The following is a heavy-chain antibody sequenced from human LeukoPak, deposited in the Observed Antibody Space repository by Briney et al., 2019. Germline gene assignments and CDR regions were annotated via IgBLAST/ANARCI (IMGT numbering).Heavy chain of an antibody. Sequence: ASVKVSCKASGYTFTSYYMHWVRQAPGQGLEWMGIINPSGGSTSYAQKFQGRVTMTRDTSTSTVYMELSSLRSDDTAVYYCARGRVVVVPAATDNWFDPWGQGTLVTVSS. J-gene: IGHJ5*02. D-gene: IGHD2-2*01. CDR3: ARGRVVVVPAATDNWFDP. CDR1: GYTFTSYY. V-gene: IGHV1-46*01. CDR2: INPSGGST.